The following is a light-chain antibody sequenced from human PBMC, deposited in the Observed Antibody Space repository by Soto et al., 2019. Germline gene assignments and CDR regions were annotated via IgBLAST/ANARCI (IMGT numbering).Light chain of an antibody. CDR1: SSDVGGYNY. Sequence: QSALTQPASVSGSPGQSITISCTGTSSDVGGYNYVSWYQQHPGKAPILMIYEVSNRPSGVSNRFSGSKSGNTASLTISGLQAEDEAVYFCRSFASNRDVVFGGGTKVTVL. V-gene: IGLV2-14*01. J-gene: IGLJ2*01. CDR3: RSFASNRDVV. CDR2: EVS.